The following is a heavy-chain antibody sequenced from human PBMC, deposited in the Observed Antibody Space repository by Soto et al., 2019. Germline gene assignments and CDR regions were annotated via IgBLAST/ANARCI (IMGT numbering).Heavy chain of an antibody. J-gene: IGHJ4*02. V-gene: IGHV4-34*01. CDR3: ARRCLTYSSSCYFDY. CDR1: GGSFSGYY. Sequence: SETLSLTCAVYGGSFSGYYWSWIRPPPGKGLEWIGEINHSGSTNYNPSLKSRVTISVDTSKNQFSLKLSSVTAADTAVYYCARRCLTYSSSCYFDYWGQGTLITVPQ. D-gene: IGHD6-6*01. CDR2: INHSGST.